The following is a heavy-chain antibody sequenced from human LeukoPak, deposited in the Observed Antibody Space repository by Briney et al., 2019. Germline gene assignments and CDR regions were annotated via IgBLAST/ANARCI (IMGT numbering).Heavy chain of an antibody. J-gene: IGHJ6*03. Sequence: SETLSLTCTVSRYSISSGYYWSWIRQPPGKGLEYIGYMYYSESPNYNPSLKNRVNFSVEMSKNQFPLKLNSVTAADTAVYYCARAYGSGPYYYYMDVWGKGTTVIVSS. V-gene: IGHV4-61*01. CDR2: MYYSESP. CDR1: RYSISSGYY. D-gene: IGHD3-10*01. CDR3: ARAYGSGPYYYYMDV.